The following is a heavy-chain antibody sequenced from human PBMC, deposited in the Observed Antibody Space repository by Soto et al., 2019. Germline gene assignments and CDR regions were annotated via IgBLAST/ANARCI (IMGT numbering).Heavy chain of an antibody. D-gene: IGHD1-20*01. CDR1: GGSFTGYY. CDR3: ARVQGYYTWNDGWFDP. V-gene: IGHV4-34*01. CDR2: INHSGST. J-gene: IGHJ5*02. Sequence: SVTLSLTCALNGGSFTGYYWSLIRQPLGKGLEWIGEINHSGSTNYNPSLKSRVTISVDTSKNQFSLKLSSVTAADTAVYYCARVQGYYTWNDGWFDPWGQGTLVTVS.